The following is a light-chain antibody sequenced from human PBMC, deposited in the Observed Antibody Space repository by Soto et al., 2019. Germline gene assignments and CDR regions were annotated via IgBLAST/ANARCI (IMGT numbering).Light chain of an antibody. CDR1: QSVSSN. CDR2: GAS. Sequence: EIVMTQSPATLSVSPGERATLSCRASQSVSSNLAWYHQRPGQAPRLLIYGASTRDTGIPARFSGSGSGTEFTLTISSLQSEDFATYYCQQVNNYPLTFGGGTRWIS. V-gene: IGKV3-15*01. J-gene: IGKJ4*01. CDR3: QQVNNYPLT.